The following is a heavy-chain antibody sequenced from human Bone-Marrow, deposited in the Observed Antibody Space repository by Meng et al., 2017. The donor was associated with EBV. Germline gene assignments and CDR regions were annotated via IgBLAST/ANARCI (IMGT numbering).Heavy chain of an antibody. CDR3: ATFRPPTSIADNWFDP. J-gene: IGHJ5*02. Sequence: HGQTVQSGAEVKKPGASVNVPCEASGYTFTGYYMHWVRQAPGQGLEWMGRINPNSGGTNYAQKFQGRVTMTRDTSISTAYMELSRLRSEDTAVYYCATFRPPTSIADNWFDPWGQGTLVTVSS. CDR1: GYTFTGYY. V-gene: IGHV1-2*06. D-gene: IGHD6-6*01. CDR2: INPNSGGT.